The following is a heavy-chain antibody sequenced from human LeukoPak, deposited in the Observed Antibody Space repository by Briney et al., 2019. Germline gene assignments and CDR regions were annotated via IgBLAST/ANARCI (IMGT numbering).Heavy chain of an antibody. CDR3: VRDGSGYSSVEYYFDY. CDR2: IYPGDSAV. V-gene: IGHV5-51*01. Sequence: GESLKISCKGFGYSFVNYCIGWVRQMPGKGLDWMGIIYPGDSAVRYSLSFQGQVTISADKSISTAYLQWHSLTASDSAMYYRVRDGSGYSSVEYYFDYWGQGTLVTVSS. D-gene: IGHD5-12*01. J-gene: IGHJ4*02. CDR1: GYSFVNYC.